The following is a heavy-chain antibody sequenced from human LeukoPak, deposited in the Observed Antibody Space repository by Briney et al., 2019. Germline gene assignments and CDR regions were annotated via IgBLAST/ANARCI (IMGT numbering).Heavy chain of an antibody. J-gene: IGHJ6*03. CDR2: INPNSGGT. V-gene: IGHV1-2*02. Sequence: ASVKVSCKASGYTFTGYYMHWVRQAPGQGLEWMGWINPNSGGTNYAQKFQGRVTMTRDTSISTAYMELSRLRSDDTAVYYCARGVFAPNNYYYYYYMDVWGKGTTVTVSS. D-gene: IGHD2-8*01. CDR1: GYTFTGYY. CDR3: ARGVFAPNNYYYYYYMDV.